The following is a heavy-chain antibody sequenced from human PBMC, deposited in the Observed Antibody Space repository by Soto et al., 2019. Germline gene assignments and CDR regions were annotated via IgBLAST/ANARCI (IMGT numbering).Heavy chain of an antibody. Sequence: SETLSLTCTVSGGSISSSSYYWGWIRQPTGKGLEWIGSIYYSGSTYYNPSLKSRVTISVDTSKNQFSLKLSSVTAADTAVYYCARGDYRDDYYYYMDVWGKGTTVTVSS. V-gene: IGHV4-39*01. J-gene: IGHJ6*03. CDR2: IYYSGST. D-gene: IGHD4-4*01. CDR3: ARGDYRDDYYYYMDV. CDR1: GGSISSSSYY.